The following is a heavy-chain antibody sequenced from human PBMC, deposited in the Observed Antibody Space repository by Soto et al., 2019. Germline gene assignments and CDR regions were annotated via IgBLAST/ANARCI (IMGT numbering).Heavy chain of an antibody. J-gene: IGHJ6*02. CDR1: GFTFSSNW. CDR2: ITGDGSST. D-gene: IGHD3-10*01. V-gene: IGHV3-74*01. CDR3: ARASGSYGMDV. Sequence: GSLRLSCEASGFTFSSNWMHWVRQAPGKGLVWVSRITGDGSSTAYADSVKGRFTISRDNARNTLYLVINRLRTEDTAVYYCARASGSYGMDVWGPGTTVTVSS.